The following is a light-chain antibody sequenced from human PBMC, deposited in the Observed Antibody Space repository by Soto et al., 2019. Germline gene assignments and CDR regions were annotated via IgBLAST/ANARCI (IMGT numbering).Light chain of an antibody. CDR3: QQSYITPWT. J-gene: IGKJ1*01. Sequence: DIRMTQSPSSLSASVGDRVTITCRASASISNYLNWYQQTPGKAPNLLIYAASSLQSGVPSRFSGSGSGTDFTLTISILQPEDFATYYCQQSYITPWTFGQGTKVDIK. CDR1: ASISNY. CDR2: AAS. V-gene: IGKV1-39*01.